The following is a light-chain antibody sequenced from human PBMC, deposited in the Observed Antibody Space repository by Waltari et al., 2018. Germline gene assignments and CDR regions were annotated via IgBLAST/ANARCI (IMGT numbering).Light chain of an antibody. CDR3: NSRDISGYLWV. Sequence: SSELTQDPAVSVALGQTVTITCQGDSLRTVYSSWFQHKPGQAPLLVIYAKDNRPSGIPDRFSGSSSGDTASLTITGAQAEDEADYYCNSRDISGYLWVFGGGTKLTVL. J-gene: IGLJ3*02. CDR1: SLRTVY. CDR2: AKD. V-gene: IGLV3-19*01.